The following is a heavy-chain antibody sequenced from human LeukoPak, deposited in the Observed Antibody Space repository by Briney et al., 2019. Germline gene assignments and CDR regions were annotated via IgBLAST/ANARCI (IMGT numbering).Heavy chain of an antibody. CDR2: ITGSGIST. CDR3: SQLFDY. D-gene: IGHD1-1*01. V-gene: IGHV3-23*01. CDR1: GFTFSDYA. Sequence: PGGSLRLSCEASGFTFSDYAMTWVRQAPGKGLEWVSEITGSGISTYYADSVKGRFTISRDNAKNSLYLQMNSLRAEDTAVYYCSQLFDYWGQGTLVTVSS. J-gene: IGHJ4*02.